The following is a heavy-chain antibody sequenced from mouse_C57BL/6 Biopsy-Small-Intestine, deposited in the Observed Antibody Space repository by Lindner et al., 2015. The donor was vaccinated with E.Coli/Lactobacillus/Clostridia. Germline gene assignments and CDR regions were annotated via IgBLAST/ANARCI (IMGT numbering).Heavy chain of an antibody. Sequence: VQLQESGPELVKPGTSVKISCKASGYTFTDYNMDWVKQSHGKSLEWIGDINPNNGGTIYNQKFKGKATLTLDKSSSTAYMELRSLTSEDTAVYYCARKSLHDAYYAWFAYWGQGTLVTVSA. CDR3: ARKSLHDAYYAWFAY. J-gene: IGHJ3*01. V-gene: IGHV1-18*01. D-gene: IGHD2-3*01. CDR2: INPNNGGT. CDR1: GYTFTDYN.